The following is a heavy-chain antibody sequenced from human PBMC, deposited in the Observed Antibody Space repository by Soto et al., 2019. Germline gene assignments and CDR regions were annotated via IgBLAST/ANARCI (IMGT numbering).Heavy chain of an antibody. CDR1: GFTFSSYG. Sequence: HPGGSLRLSCAASGFTFSSYGMHWVRQAPGKGLEWVAVISYDGSNKYYADSVKGRFTISRDNSKNTLYLQMNSLRAEDTAVYYCAKDLYYDILTGLDYWGQGTLVTVSS. D-gene: IGHD3-9*01. V-gene: IGHV3-30*18. CDR2: ISYDGSNK. J-gene: IGHJ4*02. CDR3: AKDLYYDILTGLDY.